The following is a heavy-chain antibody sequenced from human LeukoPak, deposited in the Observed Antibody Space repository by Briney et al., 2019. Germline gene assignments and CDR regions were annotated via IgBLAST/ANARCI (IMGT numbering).Heavy chain of an antibody. J-gene: IGHJ6*02. Sequence: GGSLRLSCAAYGFTFSSYEMNWVRQAPGKGLEWVSYISSSGSTIYYADSVKGRFTISRDNAKHSLYLQMNSLRAEDMAVYYCARESGYSYGYQSYSYGMDVWGQGTTVTVSS. D-gene: IGHD5-18*01. CDR1: GFTFSSYE. CDR2: ISSSGSTI. CDR3: ARESGYSYGYQSYSYGMDV. V-gene: IGHV3-48*03.